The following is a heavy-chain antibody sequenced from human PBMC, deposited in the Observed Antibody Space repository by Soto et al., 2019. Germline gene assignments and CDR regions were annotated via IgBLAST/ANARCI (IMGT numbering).Heavy chain of an antibody. V-gene: IGHV1-18*01. CDR3: AREGYCSSGSCALYSHEYFGMDV. CDR2: ISTYNGNT. J-gene: IGHJ6*02. D-gene: IGHD2-15*01. Sequence: ASVKVSCKASGYTFDRYGISWVRQAPGQGLEWMGWISTYNGNTNYAQKLKGRVTMTTDTFTSTAYMELRSLTSDDTAVYYCAREGYCSSGSCALYSHEYFGMDVWGQGTTVTVSS. CDR1: GYTFDRYG.